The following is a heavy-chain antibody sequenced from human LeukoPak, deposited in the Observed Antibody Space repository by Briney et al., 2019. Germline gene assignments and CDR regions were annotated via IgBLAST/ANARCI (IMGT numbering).Heavy chain of an antibody. CDR3: ARVGYTSSWYSAFDY. V-gene: IGHV4-30-4*01. CDR1: GGSISSGDYY. J-gene: IGHJ4*02. CDR2: IYYSEST. Sequence: SETLSLTCTVSGGSISSGDYYWSWIRQPPGKGLEWIGYIYYSESTYYNPSLKSRIIMSVDTSKNQFSLKLSSLTAADTAVYYCARVGYTSSWYSAFDYWGQGTLVTVSS. D-gene: IGHD6-13*01.